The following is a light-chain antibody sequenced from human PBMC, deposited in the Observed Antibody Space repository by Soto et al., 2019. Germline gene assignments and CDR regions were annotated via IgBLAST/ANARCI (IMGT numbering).Light chain of an antibody. Sequence: QSPPTMSASIGDTVTITCRASQDISNYLAWYQQTPGKVPKLLIYPASTLQSGVPSRFSGSGSGTDFTLTISSLQPEDVATYYCQKYNSALTFGQGTRLEIK. V-gene: IGKV1-27*01. CDR3: QKYNSALT. CDR1: QDISNY. CDR2: PAS. J-gene: IGKJ5*01.